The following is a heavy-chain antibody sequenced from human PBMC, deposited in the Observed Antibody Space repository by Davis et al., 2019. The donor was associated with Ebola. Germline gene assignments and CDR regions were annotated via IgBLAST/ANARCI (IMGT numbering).Heavy chain of an antibody. CDR1: GFTFSSYG. CDR3: ARDYDFWSGQYYYYGMDV. CDR2: IWYDGSNK. Sequence: GESLKISCAASGFTFSSYGMHWVRQAPGKGLEWVAVIWYDGSNKYYADSVKGRFTISRDNSKNTLYLQMNSLRAEDTAVYYCARDYDFWSGQYYYYGMDVWGQGTTVTVPS. D-gene: IGHD3-3*01. J-gene: IGHJ6*02. V-gene: IGHV3-33*01.